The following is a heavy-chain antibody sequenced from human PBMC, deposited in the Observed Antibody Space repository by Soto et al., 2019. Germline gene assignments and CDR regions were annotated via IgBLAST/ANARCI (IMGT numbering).Heavy chain of an antibody. CDR2: INHSGST. CDR1: GGSFSGYY. V-gene: IGHV4-34*01. J-gene: IGHJ6*02. Sequence: LSLTCAVYGGSFSGYYWSWIRQPPGKGLEWIGEINHSGSTNYNPSLKSRVTISVDTSKNQFSLKLSSVTAADTAVYYCARGGRGVRASDWVPGGPSSYYFGMDVWRQGTTVTVSS. D-gene: IGHD3-9*01. CDR3: ARGGRGVRASDWVPGGPSSYYFGMDV.